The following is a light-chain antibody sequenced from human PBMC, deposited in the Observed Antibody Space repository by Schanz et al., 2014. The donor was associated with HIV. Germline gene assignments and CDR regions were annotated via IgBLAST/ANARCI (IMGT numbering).Light chain of an antibody. V-gene: IGKV3-11*01. Sequence: ETVMTQSPATLSVSPGESATLSCRASQSVSSNLAWYQQTPGQAPRLLIYDTSNRATGIPARFSGSGSGTDFTLTISSLEPEDSAVYYCLQRSNWPPTFGRGTKLEIK. CDR3: LQRSNWPPT. CDR1: QSVSSN. CDR2: DTS. J-gene: IGKJ2*01.